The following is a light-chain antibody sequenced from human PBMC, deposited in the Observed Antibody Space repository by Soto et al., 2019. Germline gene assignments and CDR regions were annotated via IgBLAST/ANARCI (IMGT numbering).Light chain of an antibody. CDR2: LGS. CDR1: QSLLHSNGYNY. J-gene: IGKJ2*01. CDR3: MQALQTPYT. Sequence: DIVMTQSPLSLPVTPGEPASISCRSSQSLLHSNGYNYLDWYLQKPGQSPQLLIYLGSNRASGVPERLSGSGSGTDFTLKISRVEAEDVGVYYCMQALQTPYTFGQGTKLEIK. V-gene: IGKV2-28*01.